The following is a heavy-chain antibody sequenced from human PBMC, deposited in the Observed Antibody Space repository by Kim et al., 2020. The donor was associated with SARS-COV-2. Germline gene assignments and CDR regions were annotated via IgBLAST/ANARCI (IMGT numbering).Heavy chain of an antibody. Sequence: GGSLRLSCAASGFTFSNAWMSWVRQAPGKGLEWVGRIKSKTDGGTTDYAAPVKGRFTISRDDSKNTLYLQMNSLKTEDTAVYYCTTDSTVVRGVIITVYYYGMYVWGQGTTVTVSS. V-gene: IGHV3-15*01. CDR2: IKSKTDGGTT. CDR1: GFTFSNAW. CDR3: TTDSTVVRGVIITVYYYGMYV. J-gene: IGHJ6*02. D-gene: IGHD3-10*01.